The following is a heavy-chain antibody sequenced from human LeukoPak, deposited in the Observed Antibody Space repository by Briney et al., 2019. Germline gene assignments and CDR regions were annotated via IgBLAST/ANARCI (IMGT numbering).Heavy chain of an antibody. CDR1: GGSFSGYY. CDR2: INHSGST. D-gene: IGHD3-22*01. J-gene: IGHJ4*02. CDR3: ARGPYYDSSGYCDFDY. Sequence: SETLSLTCAVYGGSFSGYYWSWIRQPPGKGLEWIGEINHSGSTNYNPSLKSRVTISVDTSKNQFSLKLSSVTAADTAVYYCARGPYYDSSGYCDFDYWGQGTLVTVSS. V-gene: IGHV4-34*01.